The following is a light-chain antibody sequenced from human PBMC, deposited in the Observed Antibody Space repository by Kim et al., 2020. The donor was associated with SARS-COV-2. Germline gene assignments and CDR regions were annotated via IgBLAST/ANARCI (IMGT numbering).Light chain of an antibody. CDR3: QQYYSTPWT. V-gene: IGKV4-1*01. CDR1: QSVLYSSNNKSY. J-gene: IGKJ1*01. Sequence: DIVMTQSPDSLAVSLCERATINCKSSQSVLYSSNNKSYLAWYQQKPGQPPKLLIYWASTRESGVPDRFSGSGSGTDFTLTISSLQAEDVAVYYCQQYYSTPWTFGQGTKVEIK. CDR2: WAS.